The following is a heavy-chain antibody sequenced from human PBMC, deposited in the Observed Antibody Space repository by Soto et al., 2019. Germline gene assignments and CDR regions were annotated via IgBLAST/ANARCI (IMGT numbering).Heavy chain of an antibody. CDR2: MQPSTGRT. Sequence: QVQLVQSGAEVREPGASVKVSCKASGYSFTSLDINWVRQTAGQGLEWMGWMQPSTGRTGYAQKFQGRVTMTRDHSINTAYMELTTLTYDDTAFYYCARGVSSGVDYWGQRTLVTVAS. J-gene: IGHJ4*02. CDR3: ARGVSSGVDY. D-gene: IGHD3-10*01. V-gene: IGHV1-8*01. CDR1: GYSFTSLD.